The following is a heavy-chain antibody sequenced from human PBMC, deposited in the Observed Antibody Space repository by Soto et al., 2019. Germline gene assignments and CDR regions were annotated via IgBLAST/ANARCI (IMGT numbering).Heavy chain of an antibody. CDR2: ISGSDNST. J-gene: IGHJ6*02. CDR3: APMGV. CDR1: GFTFSSFA. V-gene: IGHV3-23*01. Sequence: PGGSLRLSCAASGFTFSSFAMSWVRQAPGKGLKWVSAISGSDNSTYYADSVKGRFTISRDNSKNTLYLQMSSLRADDTAVYYCAPMGVWGQGTTVTVSS.